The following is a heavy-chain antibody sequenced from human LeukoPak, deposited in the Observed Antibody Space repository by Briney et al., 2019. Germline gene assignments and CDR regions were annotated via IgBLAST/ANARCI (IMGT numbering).Heavy chain of an antibody. CDR3: ARELSSSSQLLDS. V-gene: IGHV1-46*01. CDR1: GYTFSSYY. D-gene: IGHD6-6*01. CDR2: INPSDGST. Sequence: GASVKVSCKASGYTFSSYYMRWVRQAPGQGLEWMGLINPSDGSTSHAQKFQGRVTMTRDMSTSTVYMELSSLRSEDTAVYYCARELSSSSQLLDSWGQGTLVTVSS. J-gene: IGHJ4*02.